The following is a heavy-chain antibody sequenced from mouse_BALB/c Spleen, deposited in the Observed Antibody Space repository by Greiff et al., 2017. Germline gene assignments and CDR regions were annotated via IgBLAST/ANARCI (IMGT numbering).Heavy chain of an antibody. CDR1: GYTFTSYW. J-gene: IGHJ4*01. Sequence: VQLQQSGTVLARPGASVKMSCKASGYTFTSYWMHWVKQRPGQGLEWIGAIYPGNSDTSYNQKFKGKAKLTAVTSTSTAYMELSSLTNEDSAVYYCTIYYGYDEGYAMDYWGQGTSVTVSS. V-gene: IGHV1-5*01. CDR2: IYPGNSDT. CDR3: TIYYGYDEGYAMDY. D-gene: IGHD2-2*01.